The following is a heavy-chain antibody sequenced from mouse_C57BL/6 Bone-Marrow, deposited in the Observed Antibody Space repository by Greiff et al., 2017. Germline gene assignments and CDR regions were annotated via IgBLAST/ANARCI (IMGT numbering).Heavy chain of an antibody. CDR1: GFTFSSYG. CDR3: ARLNRAWFAY. J-gene: IGHJ3*01. CDR2: ISSGGSYT. V-gene: IGHV5-6*02. Sequence: EVMLVESGGDLVKPGGSLKLSCAASGFTFSSYGMSWVRQTPAKRLEWVATISSGGSYTYYPDSVKGRFTIARDNAKNTLYLQLSSLKSEDTAMYYWARLNRAWFAYWGQETLVTVSA.